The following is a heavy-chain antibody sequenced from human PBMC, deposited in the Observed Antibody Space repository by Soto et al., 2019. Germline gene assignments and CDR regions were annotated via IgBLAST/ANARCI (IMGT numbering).Heavy chain of an antibody. V-gene: IGHV3-23*01. CDR1: GFTFSSYA. J-gene: IGHJ6*02. CDR3: AKSASRYSSSSGDYYYYYGMDV. D-gene: IGHD6-6*01. CDR2: ISVSHGST. Sequence: HPGGSLRRSCAASGFTFSSYAISWGHQAPGKGLDWFTAISVSHGSTYYADSVKGRFTISRDNSKNTLYLQMNSLRAEDTAVYYCAKSASRYSSSSGDYYYYYGMDVWGQGTTVTVSS.